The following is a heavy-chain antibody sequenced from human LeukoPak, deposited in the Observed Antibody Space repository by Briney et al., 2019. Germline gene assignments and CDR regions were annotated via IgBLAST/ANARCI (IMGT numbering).Heavy chain of an antibody. CDR2: INHNGNVN. D-gene: IGHD3-16*01. Sequence: PGGSLRLSCAASGFTLSSYWMTWVRQAPGKGLEWVASINHNGNVNYYVDSVKGRFTISRDNAKNSLYLQMSNLRAEDTAVYFCARGGGLDVWGQGATVTVSS. CDR1: GFTLSSYW. CDR3: ARGGGLDV. J-gene: IGHJ6*02. V-gene: IGHV3-7*03.